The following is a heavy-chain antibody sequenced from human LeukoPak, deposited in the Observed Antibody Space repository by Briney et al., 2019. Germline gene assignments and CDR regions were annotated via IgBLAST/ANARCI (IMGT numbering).Heavy chain of an antibody. CDR1: GYTFTSYY. J-gene: IGHJ3*02. D-gene: IGHD3-22*01. V-gene: IGHV1-46*01. CDR3: ARDTPPVTMIVPYAFDI. CDR2: INPSGGST. Sequence: ASVKVSCKASGYTFTSYYMHWVRQAPGQGLEWMGIINPSGGSTSYAQKFQGRVTMTRDTSTSTVYMELSSLRSEDTAVYYCARDTPPVTMIVPYAFDIWGQGTMVTVSS.